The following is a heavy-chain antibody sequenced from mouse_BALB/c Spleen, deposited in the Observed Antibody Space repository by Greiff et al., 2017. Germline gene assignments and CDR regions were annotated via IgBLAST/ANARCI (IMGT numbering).Heavy chain of an antibody. D-gene: IGHD1-1*01. J-gene: IGHJ3*01. Sequence: VQLQQSGAELVRPGASVTLSCKASGYTFTDYEMHWVKQTPVHGLEWIGAIDPETGGTAYNQKFKGKATLTADKSSSTAYMELRSLTSEDSAVYYCTDYYGSSGFADWGQGTLVTVSA. CDR2: IDPETGGT. CDR1: GYTFTDYE. V-gene: IGHV1-15*01. CDR3: TDYYGSSGFAD.